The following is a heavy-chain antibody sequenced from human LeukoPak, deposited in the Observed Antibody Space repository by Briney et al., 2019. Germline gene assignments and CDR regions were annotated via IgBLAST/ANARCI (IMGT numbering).Heavy chain of an antibody. CDR1: GFTFSSYW. CDR3: ARVGCTGGSCYSGSDYFDY. CDR2: IKQDGSEK. Sequence: GGSPRLSCAASGFTFSSYWMSWVRQAPGKGLEWVANIKQDGSEKYYVDSVKGRFTISRDNAKNSVYLQMKSLRAEDTAVYYCARVGCTGGSCYSGSDYFDYWGQGTLVTVSS. V-gene: IGHV3-7*01. D-gene: IGHD2-15*01. J-gene: IGHJ4*02.